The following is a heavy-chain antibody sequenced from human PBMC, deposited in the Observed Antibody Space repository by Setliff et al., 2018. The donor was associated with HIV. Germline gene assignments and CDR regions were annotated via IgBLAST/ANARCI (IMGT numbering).Heavy chain of an antibody. CDR2: IHTSGST. Sequence: SETLSLTCSVSGGSISSDGYYWNWIRQAAGKGLERIGRIHTSGSTNYNPSLKSRVTISADTSRDQFSLRLTSVSAADTAVYYCATGVPSSNWYGLAFDIWGQGTMVTVSS. CDR1: GGSISSDGYY. CDR3: ATGVPSSNWYGLAFDI. J-gene: IGHJ3*02. D-gene: IGHD6-13*01. V-gene: IGHV4-61*02.